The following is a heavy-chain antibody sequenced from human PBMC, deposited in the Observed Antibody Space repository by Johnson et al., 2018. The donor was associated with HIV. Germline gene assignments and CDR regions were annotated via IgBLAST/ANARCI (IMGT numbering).Heavy chain of an antibody. CDR3: ARQLGSDAFDI. D-gene: IGHD7-27*01. Sequence: VESGGGVVQPGRSLRLSCAASGFTFSNFAMHWVRQAPGKGLEWVVVISYDGSNKYFADSVKGRFTISRDNSKNSLYLQMNSLRAEDTAVYYCARQLGSDAFDIWGQGTMVTVSS. V-gene: IGHV3-30*04. J-gene: IGHJ3*02. CDR2: ISYDGSNK. CDR1: GFTFSNFA.